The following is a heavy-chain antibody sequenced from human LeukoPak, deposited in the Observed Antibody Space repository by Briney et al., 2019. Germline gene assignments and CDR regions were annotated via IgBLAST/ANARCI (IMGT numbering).Heavy chain of an antibody. CDR2: VFHSGRT. CDR3: ARVRGDAVHGYNIGFGYLDY. J-gene: IGHJ4*02. CDR1: GGSFSGSF. V-gene: IGHV4-59*01. Sequence: SETLSLTCTVSGGSFSGSFWNWIRQPPGRGLEWIAFVFHSGRTDYNPSLKSRVTISADTSNNQFSLRLTSVTAADTALYYCARVRGDAVHGYNIGFGYLDYWGQGALVIVSA. D-gene: IGHD5-24*01.